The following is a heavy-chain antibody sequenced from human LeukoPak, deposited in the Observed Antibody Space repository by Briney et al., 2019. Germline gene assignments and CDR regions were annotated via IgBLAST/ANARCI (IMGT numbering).Heavy chain of an antibody. J-gene: IGHJ4*02. Sequence: GGSLSLSCAASGFTFSSYAMSWVRQAPGKGLEWVSAISGSGGSTYYADSVKGRFTISRDNSKNTLYLQMNSLRAEDTAVYYCAKDRRFLEWLPIDYWGQGTLVTVSS. V-gene: IGHV3-23*01. CDR1: GFTFSSYA. CDR2: ISGSGGST. CDR3: AKDRRFLEWLPIDY. D-gene: IGHD3-3*01.